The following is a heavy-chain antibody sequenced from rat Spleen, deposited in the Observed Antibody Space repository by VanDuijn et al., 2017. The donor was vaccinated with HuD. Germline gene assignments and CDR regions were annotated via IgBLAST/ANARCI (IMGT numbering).Heavy chain of an antibody. V-gene: IGHV5-7*01. CDR1: GSTFSDYN. Sequence: EVQLVESGGGLVQPGRSLKLSCAASGSTFSDYNMAWVRQAPKKGLEWVATISYDGANTYYRDSVKGRLTISRDNAKSTLYLQMGSLRSEDTATYYCAREAGIPFHYFDYWGQGVMVTVSS. D-gene: IGHD1-4*01. CDR3: AREAGIPFHYFDY. CDR2: ISYDGANT. J-gene: IGHJ2*01.